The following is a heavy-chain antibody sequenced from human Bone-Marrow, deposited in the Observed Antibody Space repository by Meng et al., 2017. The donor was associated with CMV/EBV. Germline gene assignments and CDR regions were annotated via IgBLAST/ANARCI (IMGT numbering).Heavy chain of an antibody. D-gene: IGHD3-3*01. CDR1: GYRFTSYW. CDR2: IYPGDSDV. J-gene: IGHJ6*02. CDR3: ARGDFWSGYYYYGMEA. Sequence: GESLKISCKGSGYRFTSYWIGWVRQMPGKGPEWMGMIYPGDSDVRYSPSFQGQVTISADESIKTAYLQWTSLKASDTAIYYCARGDFWSGYYYYGMEAWGQGTTVTVS. V-gene: IGHV5-51*01.